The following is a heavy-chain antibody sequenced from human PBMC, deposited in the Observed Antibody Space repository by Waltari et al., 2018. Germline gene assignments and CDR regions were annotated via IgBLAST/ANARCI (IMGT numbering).Heavy chain of an antibody. CDR1: GGTFSSYA. CDR2: FIPIFGTE. D-gene: IGHD2-2*01. Sequence: QVQLVQSGAEVKKPGSSVKVSCKASGGTFSSYAISWVRQAPGQGLEWMGRFIPIFGTENYAQRVQGRVTITADESTSTAYVGLSSLRSWDTAVYYWAGGGVGQLLTLGYWGQGTLVTVSS. J-gene: IGHJ4*02. V-gene: IGHV1-69*15. CDR3: AGGGVGQLLTLGY.